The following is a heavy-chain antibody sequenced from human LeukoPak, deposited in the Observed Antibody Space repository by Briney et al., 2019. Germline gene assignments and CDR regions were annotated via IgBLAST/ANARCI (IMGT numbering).Heavy chain of an antibody. J-gene: IGHJ4*02. CDR2: IKQDGSEK. Sequence: GGSLRLSCAASGFTFSSYWMSWVRQAPGKGLEWVANIKQDGSEKYYVDSVKGRFTISRDNAKNSLYLQMNSLRAEDTAVYYCASSNNRAIAARPKPDYWGQGTLVTVSS. CDR1: GFTFSSYW. CDR3: ASSNNRAIAARPKPDY. V-gene: IGHV3-7*01. D-gene: IGHD6-6*01.